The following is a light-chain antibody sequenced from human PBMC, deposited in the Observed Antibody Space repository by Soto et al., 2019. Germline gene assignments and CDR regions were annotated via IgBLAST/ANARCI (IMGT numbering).Light chain of an antibody. CDR2: EVG. CDR1: SRAVGGYSY. J-gene: IGLJ1*01. Sequence: QSARTQADSVSGCPGQSITISSTGTSRAVGGYSYVSWYQQHPGKAPKLMIYEVGNRPSGVSNRFSGLRAGSGDSLTISGLQAEDEADYYCRSYTSSSAYVFGTGTKVTVL. CDR3: RSYTSSSAYV. V-gene: IGLV2-14*01.